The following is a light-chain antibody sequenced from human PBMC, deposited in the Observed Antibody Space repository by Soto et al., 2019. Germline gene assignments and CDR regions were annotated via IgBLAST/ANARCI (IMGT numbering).Light chain of an antibody. Sequence: ESMLTQSPGTLSLSPGERATLSCRASQSVSTRYLAWYQQKPGQAPRLLIYGASIRATGIPGRFSGSGSGTDFTLTISRLEPEDFAVYYCHQFGSSPPAFTFGQGTKLEI. CDR3: HQFGSSPPAFT. CDR1: QSVSTRY. CDR2: GAS. V-gene: IGKV3-20*01. J-gene: IGKJ2*01.